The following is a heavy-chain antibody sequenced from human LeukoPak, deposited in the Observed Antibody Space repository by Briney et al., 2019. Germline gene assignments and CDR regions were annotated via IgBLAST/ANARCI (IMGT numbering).Heavy chain of an antibody. Sequence: PGGSLRLSCAASGFTFDDYGMSWVRQAPGKGLEWVSGINWNGGSTGYADSVKGRFTISRDNAKNSLYLQMNSLRAEDTALYYCARDLHYYDSSALSNWFDPWGQGTLVTVSS. J-gene: IGHJ5*02. CDR2: INWNGGST. V-gene: IGHV3-20*04. D-gene: IGHD3-22*01. CDR1: GFTFDDYG. CDR3: ARDLHYYDSSALSNWFDP.